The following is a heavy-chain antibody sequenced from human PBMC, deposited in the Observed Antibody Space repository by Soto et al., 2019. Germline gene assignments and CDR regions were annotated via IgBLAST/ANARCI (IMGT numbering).Heavy chain of an antibody. CDR3: ASHATLHGDYDK. D-gene: IGHD4-17*01. J-gene: IGHJ4*02. CDR1: GASISSGDYY. Sequence: PSETLSLTCTVSGASISSGDYYWTWIRQPPGKGLEWIGSIYYSGSTYYNPSLKSRVTISVDTSNNQFSLKLSSVTAADTAVYYGASHATLHGDYDKWGQGTLVTVSS. CDR2: IYYSGST. V-gene: IGHV4-30-4*01.